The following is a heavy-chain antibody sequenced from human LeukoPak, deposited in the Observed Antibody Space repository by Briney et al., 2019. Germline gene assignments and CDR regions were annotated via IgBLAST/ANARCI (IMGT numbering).Heavy chain of an antibody. CDR1: GFTFSSYA. J-gene: IGHJ4*02. CDR2: ISGSGGST. V-gene: IGHV3-23*01. D-gene: IGHD5-18*01. CDR3: AKDGRIQTRRYSYNY. Sequence: GGSLRLSCAASGFTFSSYAMSWVRQAPGKGLEWVSVISGSGGSTSYADSVKGRFTISRDNSMNTLYLQMNSLRAEDTAVYYCAKDGRIQTRRYSYNYWGQGTLVTVSS.